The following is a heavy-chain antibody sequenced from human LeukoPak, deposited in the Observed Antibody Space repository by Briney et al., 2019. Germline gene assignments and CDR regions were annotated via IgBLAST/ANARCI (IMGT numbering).Heavy chain of an antibody. D-gene: IGHD2-15*01. CDR3: ARVGVVAATD. V-gene: IGHV3-21*01. CDR1: GFTFSSYS. J-gene: IGHJ4*02. CDR2: ISSSSSYI. Sequence: KTGGSLRLSCAASGFTFSSYSMNWVRQAPGKGLEWVSSISSSSSYIYYTDSVKGRFTISRDNAKNSLYLQMNSLRAEDTAVYYCARVGVVAATDWGQGTLSPSPQ.